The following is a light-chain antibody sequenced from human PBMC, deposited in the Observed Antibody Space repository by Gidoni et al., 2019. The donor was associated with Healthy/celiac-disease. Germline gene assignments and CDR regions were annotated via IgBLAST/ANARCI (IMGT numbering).Light chain of an antibody. Sequence: EIVMTQSPATLSVSPGERATLSCRASQSVSSNLAWYQQKPGQAPRLLIYGASTRATGIPARFSGSGSGTEFTLTISSRQSEDFAVYYCQQYNNWPRTFGQXTKVEIK. CDR1: QSVSSN. CDR2: GAS. V-gene: IGKV3-15*01. CDR3: QQYNNWPRT. J-gene: IGKJ1*01.